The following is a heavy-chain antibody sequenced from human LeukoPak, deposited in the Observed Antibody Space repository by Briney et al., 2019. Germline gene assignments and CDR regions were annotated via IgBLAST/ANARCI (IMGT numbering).Heavy chain of an antibody. CDR3: AIHGPAVAGGFDP. CDR2: IYYTGNT. J-gene: IGHJ5*02. Sequence: SETLSLTCTVSGGSITSNDYYWGWIRQPPGKGLEWIGTIYYTGNTYYNPSLESRVTISVDTSKNQFSLKWNSVTAADTAVYYCAIHGPAVAGGFDPWGRGALVTVSS. CDR1: GGSITSNDYY. D-gene: IGHD6-19*01. V-gene: IGHV4-39*01.